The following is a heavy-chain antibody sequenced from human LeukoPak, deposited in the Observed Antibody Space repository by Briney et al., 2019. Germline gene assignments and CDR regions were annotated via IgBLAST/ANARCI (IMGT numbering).Heavy chain of an antibody. Sequence: PSETLSLTCAVYGGSFSGYYWSWIRQPPGKGLEWIGEINHSGSTNYNPSLKSRVTISVDTSKNQFSLKLSSVTAADTAVYYCARDQGSPLDVWGKGTTVTVSS. CDR2: INHSGST. V-gene: IGHV4-34*01. J-gene: IGHJ6*04. D-gene: IGHD1-26*01. CDR1: GGSFSGYY. CDR3: ARDQGSPLDV.